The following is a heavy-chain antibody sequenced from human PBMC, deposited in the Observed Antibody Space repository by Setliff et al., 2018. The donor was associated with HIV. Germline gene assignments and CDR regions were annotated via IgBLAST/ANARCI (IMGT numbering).Heavy chain of an antibody. D-gene: IGHD5-18*01. CDR3: ARDGGYSSPYYFHY. V-gene: IGHV1-46*01. CDR1: GYAFTSYY. Sequence: ASVKVSCKTSGYAFTSYYMHWVRQAPGQGLEWMGVINPSGGSTHYAQKFQGRVTMTGDTSTGTVYMDLSSLRSEDTAVYYCARDGGYSSPYYFHYWGQGTLVTVYS. CDR2: INPSGGST. J-gene: IGHJ4*02.